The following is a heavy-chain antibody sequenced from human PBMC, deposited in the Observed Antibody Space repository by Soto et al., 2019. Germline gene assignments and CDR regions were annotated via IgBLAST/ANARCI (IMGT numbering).Heavy chain of an antibody. J-gene: IGHJ4*02. D-gene: IGHD1-26*01. CDR1: GFTFSGSA. V-gene: IGHV3-73*01. CDR2: IRSKANSYAT. Sequence: GGSLRLSCAASGFTFSGSAMHWVRQASGKGLEWVGRIRSKANSYATAYAASVKGRFTISRDDSKNTAYLQMNSLKTEDTAVYYCTRQQELSGSYFGPIDYWGQGTLVTVSS. CDR3: TRQQELSGSYFGPIDY.